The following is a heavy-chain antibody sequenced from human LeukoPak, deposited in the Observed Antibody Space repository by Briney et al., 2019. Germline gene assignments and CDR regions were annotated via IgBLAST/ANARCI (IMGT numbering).Heavy chain of an antibody. Sequence: VASVKVSCKASGYTFTNYGVSWVRQAPGQGLEWLGWISAYKGDTNYAQNLQGRVTMTTDSPTSTAYMEVRSLRSDDTAVYYCARDGYYYGSSGYYRKSEFDYWGQGTLVTVSS. CDR1: GYTFTNYG. CDR2: ISAYKGDT. CDR3: ARDGYYYGSSGYYRKSEFDY. V-gene: IGHV1-18*01. D-gene: IGHD3-22*01. J-gene: IGHJ4*02.